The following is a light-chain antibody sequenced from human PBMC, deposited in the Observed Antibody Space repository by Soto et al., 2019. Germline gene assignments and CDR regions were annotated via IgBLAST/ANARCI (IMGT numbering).Light chain of an antibody. CDR1: QSINTW. Sequence: GDRVTIACRTSQSINTWLAWYQHKPGKGPELLIYAASTLQTGVPSRFSGSGSGTEFTRTITSLQPDDSATYYCQQYHTYKTFGQGTKVEIK. CDR3: QQYHTYKT. J-gene: IGKJ1*01. V-gene: IGKV1-5*01. CDR2: AAS.